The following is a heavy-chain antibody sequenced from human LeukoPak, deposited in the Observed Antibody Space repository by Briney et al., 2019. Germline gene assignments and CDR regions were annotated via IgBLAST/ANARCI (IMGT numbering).Heavy chain of an antibody. CDR2: FDPEDGET. V-gene: IGHV1-24*01. CDR1: GYTLTELS. CDR3: ATDVAVAGPWDY. D-gene: IGHD6-19*01. Sequence: RASVKVSCKVSGYTLTELSMHWLRPAPGKGLEWMGGFDPEDGETIYAQKFQGRVTMTEDTSTDTAYMELSSLRSEDTAVYYCATDVAVAGPWDYWGQGTLVTVSS. J-gene: IGHJ4*02.